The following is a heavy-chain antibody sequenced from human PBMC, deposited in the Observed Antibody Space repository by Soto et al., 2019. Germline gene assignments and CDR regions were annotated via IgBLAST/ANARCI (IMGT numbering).Heavy chain of an antibody. CDR2: ISVSGGST. J-gene: IGHJ4*02. Sequence: EVQLLESGGGLVQPGGSLRLSCAASRFTFSSYAMCWVRQAPGKGLEWVSSISVSGGSTYYADSVKGRFTISRDNSKKTLYLQMNSLRAEETAVYYCAKDGYSITRNKPLDDWGQGTLVTVSS. V-gene: IGHV3-23*01. D-gene: IGHD2-2*01. CDR1: RFTFSSYA. CDR3: AKDGYSITRNKPLDD.